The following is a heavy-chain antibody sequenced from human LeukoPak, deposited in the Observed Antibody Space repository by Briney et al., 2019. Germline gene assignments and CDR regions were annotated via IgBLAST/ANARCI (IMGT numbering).Heavy chain of an antibody. V-gene: IGHV3-53*01. D-gene: IGHD6-19*01. J-gene: IGHJ3*02. CDR3: ARGGGGWYFFDAFDI. CDR1: GFTVSSNY. Sequence: GGSLRLSCVASGFTVSSNYMSWVRQAPGKGLEWVSVIYSGGSTYYADSVKGRFTISRDNSKNTLYLQMNSLRAEDTAVYYCARGGGGWYFFDAFDIWGQGTMVTVSS. CDR2: IYSGGST.